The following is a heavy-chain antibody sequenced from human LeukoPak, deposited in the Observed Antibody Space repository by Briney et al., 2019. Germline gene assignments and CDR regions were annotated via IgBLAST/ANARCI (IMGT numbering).Heavy chain of an antibody. CDR1: GFTFSSYS. CDR2: ISSSSSTI. V-gene: IGHV3-48*01. J-gene: IGHJ6*02. D-gene: IGHD6-13*01. Sequence: GGSLRLSCAASGFTFSSYSMNWVRQAPGKGLEWVSYISSSSSTIYYADSVKGRFTISRDNAKNSLYLQMNSLGAEDTAVYYCAGSSSSWWLGYYYYGMDVWGQGTTVTVSS. CDR3: AGSSSSWWLGYYYYGMDV.